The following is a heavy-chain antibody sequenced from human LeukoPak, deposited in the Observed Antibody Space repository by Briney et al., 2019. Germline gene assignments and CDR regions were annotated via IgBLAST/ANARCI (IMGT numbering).Heavy chain of an antibody. CDR1: GFTFSGSA. V-gene: IGHV3-48*01. CDR3: VRASYYYDVNGYQAYDY. D-gene: IGHD3-22*01. J-gene: IGHJ4*02. CDR2: VSTDASTT. Sequence: GGSLRLSCAASGFTFSGSALHWVRQAPGKGLEWVSYVSTDASTTHYADSVKGRFTISRDNAKNSLSLQMNGLRAEDMAIYYCVRASYYYDVNGYQAYDYWGQGTLVTVTS.